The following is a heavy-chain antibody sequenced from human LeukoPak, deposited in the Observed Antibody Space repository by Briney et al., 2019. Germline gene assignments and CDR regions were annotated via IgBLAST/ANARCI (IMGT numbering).Heavy chain of an antibody. CDR2: IAYDGSNK. CDR1: GFTFGRYA. D-gene: IGHD3-22*01. Sequence: GGSLRLSCTASGFTFGRYAMHWLRQAPGKGLEWVAVIAYDGSNKYSADSLKGQGRFTISRDNSKNTLFLEMNSLRPEDTAVYYYAKYAAAGAYDRHSEIDSWGQGTLVTVSS. J-gene: IGHJ4*02. CDR3: AKYAAAGAYDRHSEIDS. V-gene: IGHV3-30*18.